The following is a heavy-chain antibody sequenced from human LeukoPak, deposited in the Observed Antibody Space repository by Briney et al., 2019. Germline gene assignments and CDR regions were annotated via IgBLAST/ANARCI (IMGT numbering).Heavy chain of an antibody. Sequence: GRSLRLSCTASGFTFSSYAMHWVRRAPGKGLEWVAVIWYDGSNKYYPDSVKGRFTISRDNSKNTLYLQMSSLRVEDTAVYYCARDPAGKYSSSWFDYWGQGTLVTVSS. CDR1: GFTFSSYA. D-gene: IGHD6-13*01. CDR3: ARDPAGKYSSSWFDY. CDR2: IWYDGSNK. V-gene: IGHV3-33*01. J-gene: IGHJ4*02.